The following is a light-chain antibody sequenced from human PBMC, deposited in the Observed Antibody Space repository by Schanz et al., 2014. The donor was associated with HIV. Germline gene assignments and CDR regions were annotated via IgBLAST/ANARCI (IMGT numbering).Light chain of an antibody. V-gene: IGLV1-40*01. J-gene: IGLJ3*02. CDR2: GNI. CDR1: SSNTGAGYD. Sequence: QSVLTQPPSVSGAPGQRVTISCTGSSSNTGAGYDVHWYQHLPGTAPKLLIYGNINRPSGVPDRFSGSQSGTSASLAISGLRSEDEADYYCAAWDDSLRGPVFGGGTKLTVL. CDR3: AAWDDSLRGPV.